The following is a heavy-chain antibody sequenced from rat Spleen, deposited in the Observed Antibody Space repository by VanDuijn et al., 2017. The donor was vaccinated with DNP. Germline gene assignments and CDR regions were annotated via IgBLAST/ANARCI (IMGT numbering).Heavy chain of an antibody. Sequence: EVQLVESGGDLVQPGRSLKLSCVASGFTVNNFWMAWIRQVPGKGLEWVAAIFSSGGSTYYPNSVRGRFTISSDNAKNTVHLQMNSLRSEDTATYFCASWAPIAPISTSNYWGQGVMVTVSS. CDR3: ASWAPIAPISTSNY. CDR2: IFSSGGST. CDR1: GFTVNNFW. D-gene: IGHD1-2*01. V-gene: IGHV5-31*01. J-gene: IGHJ2*01.